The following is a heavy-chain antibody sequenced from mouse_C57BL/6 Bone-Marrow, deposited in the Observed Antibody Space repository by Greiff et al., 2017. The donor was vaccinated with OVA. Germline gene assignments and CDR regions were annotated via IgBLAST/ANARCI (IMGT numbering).Heavy chain of an antibody. CDR2: IYPRSGNT. CDR1: GYTFTSYG. Sequence: VQLQQSGAELARPGASVKLSCKASGYTFTSYGISWVKQSTGQGLEWIGEIYPRSGNTYYNEKFKGKATLTADKSSSTAYMELRSLTSEDSAVYFCASGLLWSYYYAMDYWGQGTSVTVSS. V-gene: IGHV1-81*01. CDR3: ASGLLWSYYYAMDY. J-gene: IGHJ4*01. D-gene: IGHD2-1*01.